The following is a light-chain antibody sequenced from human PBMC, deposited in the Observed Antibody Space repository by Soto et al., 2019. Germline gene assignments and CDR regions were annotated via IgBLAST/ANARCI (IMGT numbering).Light chain of an antibody. CDR2: GAS. CDR3: QQYYDWPRT. CDR1: QGIISN. J-gene: IGKJ1*01. Sequence: DTVMKQSPVSLSGSPGERVTLSCRASQGIISNLAWYQQKRGQAPRVLIYGASTRATGVPDRFSGSGSGTEFTLTITSLQSEDSAIYYCQQYYDWPRTFGQGTKVDIK. V-gene: IGKV3-15*01.